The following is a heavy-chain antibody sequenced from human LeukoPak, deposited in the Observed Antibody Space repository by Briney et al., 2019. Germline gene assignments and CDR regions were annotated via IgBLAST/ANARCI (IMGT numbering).Heavy chain of an antibody. V-gene: IGHV4-30-2*01. D-gene: IGHD1-26*01. J-gene: IGHJ4*02. Sequence: SETLSLTCAVSGGSISSGGYSWSWIRQPPGKGLEWIGYIYHSGSTNYNPSLKSRVTISVDTSKNQFSLKLSSVTAADTAVYYCAREEVGAHFDYWGQGTLVTVSS. CDR2: IYHSGST. CDR3: AREEVGAHFDY. CDR1: GGSISSGGYS.